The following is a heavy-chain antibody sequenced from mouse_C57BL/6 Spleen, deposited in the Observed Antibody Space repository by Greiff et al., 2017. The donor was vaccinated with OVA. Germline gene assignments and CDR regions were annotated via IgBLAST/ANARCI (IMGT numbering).Heavy chain of an antibody. CDR3: ARWSFDY. CDR2: ISYDGSN. V-gene: IGHV3-6*01. J-gene: IGHJ2*01. Sequence: EVQLQESGPGLVKPSQSLSLTCSVTGYSITSGYYWNWIRQFPGNKLEWMGYISYDGSNNYNPSLKNRISITRDTSKNQFFLKLNSVTTEDTATYYCARWSFDYWGQGTTLTVSS. CDR1: GYSITSGYY.